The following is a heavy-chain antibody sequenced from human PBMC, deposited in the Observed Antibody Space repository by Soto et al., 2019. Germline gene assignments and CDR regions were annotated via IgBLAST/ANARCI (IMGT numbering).Heavy chain of an antibody. V-gene: IGHV3-30-3*01. J-gene: IGHJ4*02. CDR1: GFTFSSYA. Sequence: QVQLVESGGGVVQPGRSLRLSCAASGFTFSSYAMHWVRQAPGKGLEWVAVISYDGSNKYYADSVKGRFTISGDNAKNTLYLQMNSLRAEDTAVYYCARVWLGSVKCSSLNYWGQGTLVTVSS. CDR3: ARVWLGSVKCSSLNY. D-gene: IGHD6-6*01. CDR2: ISYDGSNK.